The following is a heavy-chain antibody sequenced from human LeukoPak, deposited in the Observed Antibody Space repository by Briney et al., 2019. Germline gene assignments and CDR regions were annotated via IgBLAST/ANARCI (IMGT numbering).Heavy chain of an antibody. CDR3: ARRGRVEEGRYFDWSYTQGWFDP. CDR2: MNPKSGNT. Sequence: ASVKVSCKASGYTFTSYDINWVRQATGQGLEWMGWMNPKSGNTGYAQKFQGRVTITRNTSISTAYMELSSLRSEDTAVYYCARRGRVEEGRYFDWSYTQGWFDPWGQGTLVTVSS. V-gene: IGHV1-8*03. D-gene: IGHD3-9*01. CDR1: GYTFTSYD. J-gene: IGHJ5*02.